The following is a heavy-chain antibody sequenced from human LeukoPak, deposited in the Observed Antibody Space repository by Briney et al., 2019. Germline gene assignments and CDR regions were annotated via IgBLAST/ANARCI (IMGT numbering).Heavy chain of an antibody. CDR3: ARGTMVRGVSPDFDY. CDR1: GYTFTSYG. V-gene: IGHV1-18*04. Sequence: ASVKVSCKASGYTFTSYGISWLRQAPGQGLEWMGWISAYNGNTNYAQKLQGRVTMTTDTSTSTAYMELRSLRSDDTAVYYCARGTMVRGVSPDFDYWGQGTRVTVSS. J-gene: IGHJ4*02. CDR2: ISAYNGNT. D-gene: IGHD3-10*01.